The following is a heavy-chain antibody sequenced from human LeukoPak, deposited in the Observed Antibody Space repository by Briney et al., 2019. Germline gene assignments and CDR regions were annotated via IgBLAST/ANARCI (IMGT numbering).Heavy chain of an antibody. CDR3: ARDGLRLGELSLTY. CDR2: ISYDGSNK. CDR1: GFTFSSYG. Sequence: GGSLRLSCAASGFTFSSYGMHWVRQAPGKGLEWVAVISYDGSNKYYADSVKGRFTISRDNSKNTLYLQMNSLRAEDTAVYYCARDGLRLGELSLTYWGQGTLVTVSS. D-gene: IGHD3-16*02. V-gene: IGHV3-30*03. J-gene: IGHJ4*02.